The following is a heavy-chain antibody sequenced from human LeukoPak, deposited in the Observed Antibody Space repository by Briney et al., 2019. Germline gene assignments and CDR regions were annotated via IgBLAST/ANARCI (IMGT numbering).Heavy chain of an antibody. D-gene: IGHD1-1*01. CDR1: GYTFTSYG. Sequence: ASVTVSCKASGYTFTSYGISWVRQAPGQGLEWMGWISAYNGNTNYAQKLQGRVTMTTDTSTSTAYMELRSLRSDDTAVYYCARDPFDWNDDYYYGMDVWGQGTTVTVSS. V-gene: IGHV1-18*01. J-gene: IGHJ6*02. CDR2: ISAYNGNT. CDR3: ARDPFDWNDDYYYGMDV.